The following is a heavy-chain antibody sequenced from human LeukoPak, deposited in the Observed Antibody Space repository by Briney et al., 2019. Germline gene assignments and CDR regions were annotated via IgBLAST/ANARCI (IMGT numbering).Heavy chain of an antibody. V-gene: IGHV1-2*02. Sequence: ASVKVSCKASGYTFTGYYMHWVRQAPGQGLEWMAWINPNSGGTNFAQNFQGRVTMTRDTSISTAYMELSRLRSDDTAVYYCARALGGWYLIDWGQGTLLTVSS. D-gene: IGHD6-19*01. CDR3: ARALGGWYLID. CDR1: GYTFTGYY. J-gene: IGHJ4*02. CDR2: INPNSGGT.